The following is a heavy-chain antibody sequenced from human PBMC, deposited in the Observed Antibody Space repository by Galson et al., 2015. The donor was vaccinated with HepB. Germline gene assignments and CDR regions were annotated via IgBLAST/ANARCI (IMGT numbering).Heavy chain of an antibody. CDR2: INPNSGGT. D-gene: IGHD4-11*01. J-gene: IGHJ5*02. CDR3: ARDSFGATVTTPVGWFDP. CDR1: GYTFTGYY. V-gene: IGHV1-2*02. Sequence: SVKVSCKASGYTFTGYYMHWVRQAPGQGLEWMGWINPNSGGTNYAQKFQGRVTMTRDTSISTAYMELSRLRSDDTAVYYCARDSFGATVTTPVGWFDPWGQGTLVTVSS.